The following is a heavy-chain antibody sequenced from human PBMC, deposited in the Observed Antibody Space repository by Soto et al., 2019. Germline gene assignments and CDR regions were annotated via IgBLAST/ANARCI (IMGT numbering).Heavy chain of an antibody. CDR2: ISPYTGNT. CDR3: VMVDNYVTPTPQDV. J-gene: IGHJ6*02. D-gene: IGHD3-16*01. Sequence: QVQLVQSGDEVKKPGASVKVSCKASGYIFVNYGIAWVRQAPRQGLEWMGWISPYTGNTHSASKVQGRLTMTTNTSSSTVYMDLGGLTSDDTAVYYCVMVDNYVTPTPQDVWGQGTTVTVSS. V-gene: IGHV1-18*01. CDR1: GYIFVNYG.